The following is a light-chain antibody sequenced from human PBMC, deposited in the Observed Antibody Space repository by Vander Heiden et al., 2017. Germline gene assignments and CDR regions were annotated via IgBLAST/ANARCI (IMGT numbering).Light chain of an antibody. J-gene: IGLJ3*02. CDR1: DSNIAYDT. CDR3: ATWDDSLKGWV. Sequence: SVLTQPPSASGTPGQRVTISCSGSDSNIAYDTVNWYQQLPGAAAKLLIYSKSQRPSGVPDRFSASLAISELQSEDEADYYCATWDDSLKGWVFGGGTKLTVL. V-gene: IGLV1-44*01. CDR2: SKS.